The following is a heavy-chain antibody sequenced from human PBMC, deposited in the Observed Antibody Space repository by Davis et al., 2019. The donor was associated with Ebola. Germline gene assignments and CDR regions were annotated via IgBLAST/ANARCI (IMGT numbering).Heavy chain of an antibody. CDR3: TGSGGSNDY. CDR1: GFTFSGPA. Sequence: GESLKISCAASGFTFSGPAMHWVRQASGKGLEWVGRIRSKANSYATAYAASVKGRFTISRDDSKNTAYLQMNSLKTEDTAVYYCTGSGGSNDYWGQGTLVTVSS. V-gene: IGHV3-73*01. CDR2: IRSKANSYAT. J-gene: IGHJ4*02. D-gene: IGHD1-26*01.